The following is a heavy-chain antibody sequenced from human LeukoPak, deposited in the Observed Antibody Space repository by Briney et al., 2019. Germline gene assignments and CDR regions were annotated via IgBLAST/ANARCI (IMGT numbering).Heavy chain of an antibody. CDR1: GFTVNGNY. V-gene: IGHV3-53*01. CDR3: ARVGSGPRVLEWFRRHPNFFDY. Sequence: GGSLRLSCAASGFTVNGNYMSWVRQAPGKGLEWVSVIYSGGSTYYADSVKGRFTISRDNSKNTLYLQMNSLRAEDTAVYYCARVGSGPRVLEWFRRHPNFFDYWGQGTLVTVSS. J-gene: IGHJ4*02. D-gene: IGHD3-3*01. CDR2: IYSGGST.